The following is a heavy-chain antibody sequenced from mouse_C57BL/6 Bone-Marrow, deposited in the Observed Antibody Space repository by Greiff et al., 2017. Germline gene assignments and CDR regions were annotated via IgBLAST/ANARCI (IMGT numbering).Heavy chain of an antibody. Sequence: VQLQQSGAELARPGASVKLSCKASGYTFTSYGISWVKQRTGQGLEWIGEIYPRSGNTYYNEKFKGKATLTADKSSGTAYMGLRSLTSEDSAVYFCARIIYYYGSSWDFDVWGTGTTVTVSS. CDR2: IYPRSGNT. J-gene: IGHJ1*03. D-gene: IGHD1-1*01. V-gene: IGHV1-81*01. CDR3: ARIIYYYGSSWDFDV. CDR1: GYTFTSYG.